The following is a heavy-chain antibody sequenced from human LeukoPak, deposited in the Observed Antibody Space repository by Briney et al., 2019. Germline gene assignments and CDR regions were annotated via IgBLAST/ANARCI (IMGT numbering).Heavy chain of an antibody. CDR2: ISWNSGSI. J-gene: IGHJ6*03. V-gene: IGHV3-9*01. Sequence: PGGSLRLSCAASGFTFSSYGMSWVRQAPGKGLEWVSGISWNSGSIGYADSVKGRFTISRDNAKNSLYLQMNSLRAEDTALYYCAKDVGYCSGGSCFSYYMDVWGKGTTVTISS. D-gene: IGHD2-15*01. CDR3: AKDVGYCSGGSCFSYYMDV. CDR1: GFTFSSYG.